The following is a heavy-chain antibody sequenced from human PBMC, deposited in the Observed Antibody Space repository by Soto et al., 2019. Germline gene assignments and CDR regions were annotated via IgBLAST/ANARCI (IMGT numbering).Heavy chain of an antibody. Sequence: QVQLVQSGAEVKKPGASVKVSCKASGYTFTSYDINWVRQATGQGFEYLGWMNPNSGNTGYVKKFQGRVTXTXXXSXXTAYMELSSLRSEDTAVYYCARGIKSADYSRWFDPWGPGTLVPVSS. D-gene: IGHD4-17*01. J-gene: IGHJ5*02. CDR2: MNPNSGNT. CDR1: GYTFTSYD. CDR3: ARGIKSADYSRWFDP. V-gene: IGHV1-8*01.